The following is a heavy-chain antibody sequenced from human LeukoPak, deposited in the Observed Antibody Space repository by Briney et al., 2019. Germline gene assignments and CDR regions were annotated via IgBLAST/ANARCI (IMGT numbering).Heavy chain of an antibody. CDR3: ARAIHYYGSVRRGFDP. CDR2: IIPIFGTA. V-gene: IGHV1-69*13. D-gene: IGHD3-10*01. CDR1: GGTFSSYA. J-gene: IGHJ5*02. Sequence: SVKVSCKASGGTFSSYAISWVRQAPGQGLEWMGGIIPIFGTANYAQKFQGRVTITADESTSTAYMELSSLRSEDTAVYYCARAIHYYGSVRRGFDPWGQGTLVTVSS.